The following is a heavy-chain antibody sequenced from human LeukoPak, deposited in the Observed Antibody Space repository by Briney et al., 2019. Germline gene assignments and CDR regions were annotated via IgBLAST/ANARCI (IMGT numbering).Heavy chain of an antibody. CDR2: IIPIFGTA. D-gene: IGHD3-16*01. CDR1: GGTFSSYA. Sequence: GSSVKVSCKASGGTFSSYAISWVRQAPGQGLEWMGGIIPIFGTANYAQKFQGRVTITADESTSTAYMELSSLRSEDTAVYYCCGGDYYYYYMDVWGKGTTVTVSS. J-gene: IGHJ6*03. V-gene: IGHV1-69*01. CDR3: CGGDYYYYYMDV.